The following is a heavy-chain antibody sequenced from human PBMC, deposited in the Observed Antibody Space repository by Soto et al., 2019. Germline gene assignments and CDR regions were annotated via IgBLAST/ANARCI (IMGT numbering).Heavy chain of an antibody. V-gene: IGHV2-5*02. CDR2: IYWDDDK. CDR1: GFSLSTSGVG. CDR3: ARDSSGYYGFDY. J-gene: IGHJ4*02. Sequence: QITLKESGPTLVKPTQTLTLTCTFSGFSLSTSGVGVGWIRQPPGKALEWLALIYWDDDKRYRPSLKSRLTITKDTSKNRGVLTMTNMDPVDTATYYCARDSSGYYGFDYWGQGTLVTVSS. D-gene: IGHD3-22*01.